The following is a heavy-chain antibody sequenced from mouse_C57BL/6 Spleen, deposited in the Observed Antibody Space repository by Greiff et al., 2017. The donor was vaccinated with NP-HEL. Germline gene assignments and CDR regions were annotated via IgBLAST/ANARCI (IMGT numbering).Heavy chain of an antibody. Sequence: EVKLMESGPGLVKPSQSLSLTCSVTGYSITSGYYWNWIRQFPGNKLEWMGYISYDGSHNYNPSLKNRISITRDTSKNQFFLKLNSVTTEDTATYYCARVTTVDGDYYAMDYWGQGTSVTVSS. D-gene: IGHD1-1*01. J-gene: IGHJ4*01. CDR2: ISYDGSH. CDR1: GYSITSGYY. CDR3: ARVTTVDGDYYAMDY. V-gene: IGHV3-6*01.